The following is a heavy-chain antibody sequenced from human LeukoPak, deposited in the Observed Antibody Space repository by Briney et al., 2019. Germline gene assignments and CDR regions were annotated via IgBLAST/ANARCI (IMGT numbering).Heavy chain of an antibody. J-gene: IGHJ5*01. CDR2: IWFDGSNT. D-gene: IGHD3-22*01. V-gene: IGHV3-30*02. CDR3: AKDAVRDGRGYNWFDS. CDR1: GFIFSNYG. Sequence: GGSLRLSCAGSGFIFSNYGMHWVRQAPGKGLEWVAFIWFDGSNTYYADSVKGRFTISRDNSKNTVFLEMNSLKTEDTAIYYCAKDAVRDGRGYNWFDSWGQGTRVTVSS.